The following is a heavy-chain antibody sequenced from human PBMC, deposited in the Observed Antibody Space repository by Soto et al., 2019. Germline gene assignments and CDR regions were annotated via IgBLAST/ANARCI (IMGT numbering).Heavy chain of an antibody. CDR1: GFTFSDYY. D-gene: IGHD1-26*01. CDR2: ISNSGGST. CDR3: ARVRGSYAVDY. Sequence: QVQLVESGGGLVKPGGSLRLSCAASGFTFSDYYMSCMRQAPGKGLEWVSYISNSGGSTHYADTVKGRFTISRDNAKNSLHLQMNSLRTEDTALYYCARVRGSYAVDYWGQGTLVTVSS. J-gene: IGHJ4*02. V-gene: IGHV3-11*01.